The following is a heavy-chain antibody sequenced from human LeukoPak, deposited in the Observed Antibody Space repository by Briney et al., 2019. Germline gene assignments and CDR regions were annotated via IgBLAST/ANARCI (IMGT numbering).Heavy chain of an antibody. CDR3: AKDQLTYYDFWSGPGLFDY. J-gene: IGHJ4*02. D-gene: IGHD3-3*01. CDR1: GFTFSSYG. Sequence: GGSLRLSCAASGFTFSSYGMHWVRQAPGKGLEWVAVISYDGSNKYYADSVKGRFTISRDNSKNTLYLQMNSLRAEDTAVYYCAKDQLTYYDFWSGPGLFDYWGQGTLVTVSS. V-gene: IGHV3-30*18. CDR2: ISYDGSNK.